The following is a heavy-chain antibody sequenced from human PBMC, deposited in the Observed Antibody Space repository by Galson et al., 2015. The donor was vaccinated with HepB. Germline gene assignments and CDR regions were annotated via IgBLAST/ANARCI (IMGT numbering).Heavy chain of an antibody. Sequence: CAASGFTFSSYNMNWVRQAPGKGLEWVSSISYSSTYIHYTDSVKGRFTISRDNAKNSLYLQMNSLRGDDTAVYYCARSAGWFHPWGQGTLVVVSS. D-gene: IGHD3-10*01. CDR1: GFTFSSYN. V-gene: IGHV3-21*04. CDR3: ARSAGWFHP. CDR2: ISYSSTYI. J-gene: IGHJ5*02.